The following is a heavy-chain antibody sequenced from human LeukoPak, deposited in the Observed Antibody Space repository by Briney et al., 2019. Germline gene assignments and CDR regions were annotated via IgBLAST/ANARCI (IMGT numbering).Heavy chain of an antibody. CDR2: IYYSGST. CDR3: ARGGADYYDSSRLRYFDY. J-gene: IGHJ4*02. D-gene: IGHD3-22*01. Sequence: PSETLSLTCTVSGGSISSSSYYWGWIRQPPGKGLEWIGSIYYSGSTYYNPSLKSRVTISVDTSKNQFSLKLSSVTAADTAVYYCARGGADYYDSSRLRYFDYWGQGTLVTVSS. CDR1: GGSISSSSYY. V-gene: IGHV4-39*07.